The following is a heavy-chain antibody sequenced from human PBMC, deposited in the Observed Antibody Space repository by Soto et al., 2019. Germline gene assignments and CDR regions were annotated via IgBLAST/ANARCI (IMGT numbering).Heavy chain of an antibody. V-gene: IGHV3-7*01. CDR2: INQDESEK. Sequence: GESLRLSCAAAGFTFSTYWMDWVRQTPGKGLEWVDNINQDESEKNYVDSVKGRFTIYRANAKNSMYLQMSSLTAEDSDLYYCSRSLDSWGQGTLVTVSS. CDR3: SRSLDS. CDR1: GFTFSTYW. J-gene: IGHJ4*02.